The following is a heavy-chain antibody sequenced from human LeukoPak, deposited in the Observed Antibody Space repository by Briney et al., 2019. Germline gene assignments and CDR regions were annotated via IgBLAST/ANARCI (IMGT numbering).Heavy chain of an antibody. D-gene: IGHD2-2*02. Sequence: ASVKVSCKGSGYTFIGYYIHWVRQAPGQGPEWMGWINPNTGGPNYAQNFQGRVTMTRDTSIRTAYMELRRLRSDDTAVYYCARGLYCSSASCYIGLGYYYYYMDVWGKGTTVTVS. CDR1: GYTFIGYY. V-gene: IGHV1-2*02. CDR2: INPNTGGP. J-gene: IGHJ6*03. CDR3: ARGLYCSSASCYIGLGYYYYYMDV.